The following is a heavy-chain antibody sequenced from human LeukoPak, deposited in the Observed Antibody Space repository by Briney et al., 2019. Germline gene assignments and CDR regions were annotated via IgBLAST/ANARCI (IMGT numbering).Heavy chain of an antibody. CDR1: GYTFTSYD. J-gene: IGHJ3*02. CDR3: ARARAPVTRISSFDI. V-gene: IGHV1-8*01. D-gene: IGHD4-17*01. CDR2: MNPNSGNT. Sequence: ASVKVSCKASGYTFTSYDINWVRQATGQGLEWMGWMNPNSGNTGYAQKFQGRVTMTRNTSISTAYMELSSLRADDTAVYYCARARAPVTRISSFDIWGQGTMVTVSS.